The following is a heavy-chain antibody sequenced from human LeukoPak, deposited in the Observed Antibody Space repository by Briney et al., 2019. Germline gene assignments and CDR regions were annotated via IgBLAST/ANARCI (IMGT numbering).Heavy chain of an antibody. V-gene: IGHV1-3*01. CDR1: GYTFSSYA. J-gene: IGHJ6*03. CDR3: ARCFSYSSSWYDRHSYAMDV. Sequence: ASVKVSCKASGYTFSSYAMHWVRQAPGQRLEWMGWINAGNGNTKYSQKFQGRVTITADRSTSTAYMELSSLRSEDTAVYYCARCFSYSSSWYDRHSYAMDVWGKGTTVTVSS. CDR2: INAGNGNT. D-gene: IGHD6-13*01.